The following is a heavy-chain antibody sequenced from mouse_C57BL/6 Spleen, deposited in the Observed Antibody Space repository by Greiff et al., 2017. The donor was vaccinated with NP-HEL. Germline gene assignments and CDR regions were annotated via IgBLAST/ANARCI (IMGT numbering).Heavy chain of an antibody. D-gene: IGHD2-4*01. CDR2: IYPGDGDT. CDR3: ARSGIYYDYDDGDWYFDV. Sequence: QVQLQQSGAELVKPGASVKISCKASGYAFSSYWMNWVKQRPGKGLEWIGQIYPGDGDTNYNGKFKGKATLTADKSSSTAYMQLSSLTSEDSAVYCCARSGIYYDYDDGDWYFDVWGTGTTVTVSS. J-gene: IGHJ1*03. CDR1: GYAFSSYW. V-gene: IGHV1-80*01.